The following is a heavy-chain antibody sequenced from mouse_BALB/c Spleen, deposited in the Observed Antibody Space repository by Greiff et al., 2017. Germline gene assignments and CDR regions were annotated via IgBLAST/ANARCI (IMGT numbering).Heavy chain of an antibody. CDR3: ARGKEWGNY. J-gene: IGHJ3*01. V-gene: IGHV1-9*01. CDR1: GYTFSSYW. D-gene: IGHD2-1*01. Sequence: VQLQQSGAELMKPGASVKISCKATGYTFSSYWIEWVKQRPGHGLEWIGEILPGSGSTNYNEKFKGKATFTADTSSNTAYMQLSSLTSEDSAVYYCARGKEWGNYWGQGTLVTVSA. CDR2: ILPGSGST.